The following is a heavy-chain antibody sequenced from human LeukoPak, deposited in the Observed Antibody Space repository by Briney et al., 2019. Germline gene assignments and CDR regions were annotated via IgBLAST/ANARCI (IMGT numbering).Heavy chain of an antibody. CDR1: GGTFSSYA. CDR3: ARGGVPAAYDY. D-gene: IGHD2-2*01. J-gene: IGHJ4*02. V-gene: IGHV1-69*13. Sequence: SVTVSCKASGGTFSSYAISWVRQAPGQGLEWMGGIIPIFGTANYAQKFQGRVTITADESTNTAYMEVSSLRSEDTAVYYCARGGVPAAYDYWGQGTLVTVSS. CDR2: IIPIFGTA.